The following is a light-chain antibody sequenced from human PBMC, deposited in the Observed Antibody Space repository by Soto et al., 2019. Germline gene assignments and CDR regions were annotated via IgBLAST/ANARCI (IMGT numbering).Light chain of an antibody. CDR2: GAS. Sequence: DIFFIQPRGSLCLSPLEGAPLSCRASQSVSSSYLAWYQQKPGQAPRLLIYGASSRATGIPDRFSGSGSGTDFTLTISRLEPEDFAVFYCQQYGSSITFGQGTRLEN. J-gene: IGKJ5*01. V-gene: IGKV3-20*01. CDR3: QQYGSSIT. CDR1: QSVSSSY.